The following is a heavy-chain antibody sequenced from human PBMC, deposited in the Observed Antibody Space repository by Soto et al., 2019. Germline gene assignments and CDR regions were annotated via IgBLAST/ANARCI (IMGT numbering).Heavy chain of an antibody. CDR1: GYNFISYG. D-gene: IGHD2-21*02. V-gene: IGHV1-18*04. Sequence: GASVKVSCKTSGYNFISYGITCVRQAPGQGLEWMGWISTYNANTNYAQKLQDRVTMTTDTSTSTAYMELRSLRSDDTAVYYCARSIVVMTAADYWGQGTLVTVSS. CDR2: ISTYNANT. J-gene: IGHJ4*02. CDR3: ARSIVVMTAADY.